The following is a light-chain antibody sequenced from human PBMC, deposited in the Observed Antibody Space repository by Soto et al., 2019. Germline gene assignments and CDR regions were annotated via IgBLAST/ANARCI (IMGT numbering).Light chain of an antibody. V-gene: IGKV1-5*01. CDR3: QHYNTYSKA. CDR2: DGS. CDR1: QSVSYW. J-gene: IGKJ3*01. Sequence: DIQMTQSPSTPSTSVGARVTITCRASQSVSYWLAWYQQKPGKAPNLLIYDGSTLASGVPPRFSGGGFGTEFTLNISSLQPDDSAIYYCQHYNTYSKAFGPGTRVEIK.